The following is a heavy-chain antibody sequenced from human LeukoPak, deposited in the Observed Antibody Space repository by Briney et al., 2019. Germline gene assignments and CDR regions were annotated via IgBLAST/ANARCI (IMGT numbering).Heavy chain of an antibody. J-gene: IGHJ5*02. V-gene: IGHV4-34*01. D-gene: IGHD3-22*01. CDR3: ASTYYSVFGWFDP. CDR2: INHSGST. CDR1: GGSISSYY. Sequence: PSETLSLTCTVSGGSISSYYWSWIRQPPGKGLEWIGEINHSGSTNYNPSLKSRVTISVDTSKNQFSLKLSSVTAADTAVYYCASTYYSVFGWFDPWGQGTLVTVSS.